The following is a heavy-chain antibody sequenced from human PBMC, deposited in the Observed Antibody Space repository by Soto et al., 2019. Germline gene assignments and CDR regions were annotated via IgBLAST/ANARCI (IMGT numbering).Heavy chain of an antibody. CDR3: ATDLSSKGNSGYDLDY. J-gene: IGHJ4*02. CDR2: FDPEDGET. Sequence: GASVKVSCKVSGYTLTELSMHWVRQAPGKGLEWMGGFDPEDGETIYAQKFQGRVTMTEDTSTDTAYMELSSLRSEDTAVYYCATDLSSKGNSGYDLDYWGQGTLVTVSS. V-gene: IGHV1-24*01. D-gene: IGHD5-12*01. CDR1: GYTLTELS.